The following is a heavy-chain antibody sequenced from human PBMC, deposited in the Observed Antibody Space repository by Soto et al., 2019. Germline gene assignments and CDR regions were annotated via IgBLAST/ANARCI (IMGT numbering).Heavy chain of an antibody. Sequence: PSETLSLTCAVYGGSFSGYYWSWIRQPPGKGLEWIGEINHSGSTNYNPSLKGRVTISVDTSKDQFSLKLSSVTAADTAVYYRAMTDYDILTGYYNVGPFDYWGQGTLV. J-gene: IGHJ4*02. CDR1: GGSFSGYY. CDR3: AMTDYDILTGYYNVGPFDY. CDR2: INHSGST. V-gene: IGHV4-34*01. D-gene: IGHD3-9*01.